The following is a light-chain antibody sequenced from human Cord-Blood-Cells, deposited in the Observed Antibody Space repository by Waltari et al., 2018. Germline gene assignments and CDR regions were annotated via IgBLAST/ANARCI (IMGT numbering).Light chain of an antibody. Sequence: QSVLTQPHSVSGAPGQRVTISCPGSSPNIGAGYDVPWYQQLPGTAPKLLIYGNTNRPSGVPDRFSGSKSGTSASLAITGLQAEDEADYYCQSYDSSLSGSVFGGGTKLTVL. V-gene: IGLV1-40*01. CDR2: GNT. J-gene: IGLJ3*02. CDR1: SPNIGAGYD. CDR3: QSYDSSLSGSV.